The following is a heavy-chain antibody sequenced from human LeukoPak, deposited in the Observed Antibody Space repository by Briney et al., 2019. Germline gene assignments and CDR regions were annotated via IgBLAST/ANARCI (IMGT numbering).Heavy chain of an antibody. Sequence: APVKVSCKASGYTFTSYGISWVRQAPGQGLEWMGWISAYNGNTNYAQKLQGRVTMTTDTSTSTAYMELRSLRSDDTAVYYCARILEYSSSSLWYYYYMDVWGKGTTVTVSS. D-gene: IGHD6-6*01. CDR2: ISAYNGNT. CDR3: ARILEYSSSSLWYYYYMDV. CDR1: GYTFTSYG. V-gene: IGHV1-18*01. J-gene: IGHJ6*03.